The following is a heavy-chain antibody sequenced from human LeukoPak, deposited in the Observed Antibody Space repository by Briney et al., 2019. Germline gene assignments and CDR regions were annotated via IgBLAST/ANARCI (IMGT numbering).Heavy chain of an antibody. Sequence: LSGGSLRLSCAASGFTLSNYGMHGVRHAPGKGLEGVAVISYDGSNKYYAASVKGRFTISRDNSKNTLYLQMNSLRDEDTAMYYCAKDRYGSGFDYWGQGTLVTVSS. J-gene: IGHJ4*02. CDR1: GFTLSNYG. CDR2: ISYDGSNK. V-gene: IGHV3-30*18. D-gene: IGHD3-10*01. CDR3: AKDRYGSGFDY.